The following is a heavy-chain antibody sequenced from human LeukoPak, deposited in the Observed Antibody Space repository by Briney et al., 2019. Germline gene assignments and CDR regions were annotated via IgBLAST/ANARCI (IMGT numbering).Heavy chain of an antibody. CDR1: GVSISSSNYY. Sequence: SETLSLTCTVSGVSISSSNYYWGWIRQPPGKGLEWIGSIYHSGSTYYNPSLKGRVTVFVDTSKNQFSLKLNSVIAADTAIYYCARHGRKGIVGAQRSAFDYWGQGTLVTVSS. V-gene: IGHV4-39*01. D-gene: IGHD1-26*01. CDR3: ARHGRKGIVGAQRSAFDY. J-gene: IGHJ4*02. CDR2: IYHSGST.